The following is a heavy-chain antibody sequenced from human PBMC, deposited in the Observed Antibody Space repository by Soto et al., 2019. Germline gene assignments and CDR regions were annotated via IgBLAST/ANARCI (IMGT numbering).Heavy chain of an antibody. Sequence: EVQLVESGGGLVQPGRSLRLSCAASGFTFDDYAMHWVRQAPGKGLEWVSGISWNSGSIGYADSVKGRVTISRDNAKNSLYLQMNSLRAEDTALYYCAKDAITMVRGVISYYGMDVGGQGTTVTVSS. CDR3: AKDAITMVRGVISYYGMDV. CDR1: GFTFDDYA. D-gene: IGHD3-10*01. V-gene: IGHV3-9*01. J-gene: IGHJ6*02. CDR2: ISWNSGSI.